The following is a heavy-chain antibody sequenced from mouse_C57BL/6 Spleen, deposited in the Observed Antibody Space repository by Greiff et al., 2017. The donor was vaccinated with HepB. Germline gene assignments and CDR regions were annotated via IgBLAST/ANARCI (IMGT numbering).Heavy chain of an antibody. Sequence: EVKLMESGPGLVKPSQSLSLTCSVPGYSITSGYYWNWIRQFPGNKLEWMGYISYDGSNNYNPSLKNRISITRDTSKNQFFLKLNSVTTEDTATYYCAREGYGSSYPAWFAYWGQGTLVTVSA. V-gene: IGHV3-6*01. CDR2: ISYDGSN. J-gene: IGHJ3*01. D-gene: IGHD1-1*01. CDR1: GYSITSGYY. CDR3: AREGYGSSYPAWFAY.